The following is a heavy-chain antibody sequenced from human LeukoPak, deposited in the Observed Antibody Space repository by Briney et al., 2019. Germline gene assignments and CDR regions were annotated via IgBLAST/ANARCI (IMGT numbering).Heavy chain of an antibody. D-gene: IGHD3-22*01. Sequence: SETLSLTCTVSGGSINSYYWSWIRQPPGKGLEWIGYIYYSGSTNYNPSLKSRVTISVDTSKNRFSLRLSSVTAADTAVYYCARQGDYSGYANWFDPWGQGTLVTVSS. V-gene: IGHV4-59*08. J-gene: IGHJ5*02. CDR2: IYYSGST. CDR1: GGSINSYY. CDR3: ARQGDYSGYANWFDP.